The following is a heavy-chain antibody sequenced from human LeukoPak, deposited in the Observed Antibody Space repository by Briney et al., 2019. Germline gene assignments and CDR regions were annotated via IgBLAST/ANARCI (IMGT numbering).Heavy chain of an antibody. CDR3: ATYSGSYSGTDY. Sequence: SVKVSCKASGYTFTSYDISWVRQAPGQGLEWMGGIIPIFGTANYAQKFQGRVTITADKSTSTAYMELSSLRSEDTAVYYCATYSGSYSGTDYWGQGTLVTVSS. CDR2: IIPIFGTA. CDR1: GYTFTSYD. J-gene: IGHJ4*02. D-gene: IGHD1-26*01. V-gene: IGHV1-69*06.